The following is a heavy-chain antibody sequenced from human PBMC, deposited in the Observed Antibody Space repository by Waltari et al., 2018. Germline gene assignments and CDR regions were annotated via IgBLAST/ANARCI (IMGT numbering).Heavy chain of an antibody. CDR1: GGSFRGHY. V-gene: IGHV4-34*01. CDR2: IDHSGNT. Sequence: QVQLQQWGAGLVKPSETLSVTCAVYGGSFRGHYWTWIRQTPGKGLEWIGEIDHSGNTNYNPSLKGGVTLSVDKSKNQFSLKLHSGTAADTAVYYCARASVMTTITKFYLDSWGRGTPVTVSS. J-gene: IGHJ4*02. CDR3: ARASVMTTITKFYLDS. D-gene: IGHD4-4*01.